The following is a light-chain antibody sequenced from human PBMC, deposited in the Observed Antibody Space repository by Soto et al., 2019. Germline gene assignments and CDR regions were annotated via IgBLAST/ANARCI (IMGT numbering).Light chain of an antibody. CDR1: QSVSGDY. CDR2: GAS. J-gene: IGKJ1*01. CDR3: QQYNSYSPET. V-gene: IGKV3-20*01. Sequence: EIVLTQSPGTLSLSPGERATLSCRASQSVSGDYLAWYQQKPGQAPRLLIYGASTRATGIPARFSGSGSGTEFTLTISSLQPDDFATYYCQQYNSYSPETFGQGTKVDIK.